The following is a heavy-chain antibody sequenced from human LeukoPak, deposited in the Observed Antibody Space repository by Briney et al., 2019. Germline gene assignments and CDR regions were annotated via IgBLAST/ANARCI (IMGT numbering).Heavy chain of an antibody. V-gene: IGHV4-59*01. Sequence: SETLSLTCTVSGGPISSYYWSWIRQPPGKGLEWIGYIYYSGSTNYNPSLKSRVTISVDTSKNQFSLKLSSVTAADTAVYYCARGSLSSSWYGDWFDPWGQGTLVTVSS. CDR2: IYYSGST. J-gene: IGHJ5*02. CDR1: GGPISSYY. D-gene: IGHD6-13*01. CDR3: ARGSLSSSWYGDWFDP.